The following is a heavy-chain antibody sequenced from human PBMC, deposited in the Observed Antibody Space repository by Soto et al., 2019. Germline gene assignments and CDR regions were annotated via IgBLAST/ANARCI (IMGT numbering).Heavy chain of an antibody. Sequence: QVQLQQWGAGLLKPSETLSLTCAVYGGSFSGYYWSWIRQPPGKGLAWIGEIHHSGSTNYNPSLKSRVNISLDTAKNQFSLKLSSVTAADTAVYYCARRRRSPRERYFDYWGQGTLVTVSS. CDR2: IHHSGST. V-gene: IGHV4-34*01. CDR1: GGSFSGYY. J-gene: IGHJ4*02. CDR3: ARRRRSPRERYFDY. D-gene: IGHD1-26*01.